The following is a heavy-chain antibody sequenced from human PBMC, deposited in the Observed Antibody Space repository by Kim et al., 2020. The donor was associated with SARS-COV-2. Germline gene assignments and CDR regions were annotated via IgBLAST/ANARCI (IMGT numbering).Heavy chain of an antibody. Sequence: SETLSLTCAVSGGSFSGYYWTWIRQPPGKGLEWIGEINHLGTADYNPSLKSRLTLSRDTSKNQFSLRLDSVTAADTAIYYCARRLRASASFINWFDPW. J-gene: IGHJ5*02. CDR3: ARRLRASASFINWFDP. CDR2: INHLGTA. V-gene: IGHV4-34*01. D-gene: IGHD1-26*01. CDR1: GGSFSGYY.